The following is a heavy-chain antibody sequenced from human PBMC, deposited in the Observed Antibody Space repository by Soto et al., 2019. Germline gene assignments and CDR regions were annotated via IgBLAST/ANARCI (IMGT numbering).Heavy chain of an antibody. CDR1: GFTFSSYA. D-gene: IGHD3-3*01. J-gene: IGHJ6*02. V-gene: IGHV3-30-3*01. CDR2: ISYDGSNK. Sequence: QVQLVESGGGVVQPGRSLRLSCAASGFTFSSYAMHWVRQAPGKGLEWVAVISYDGSNKYYADSVKGRFTISRDNSKNALYLQMNSMRAEDTAVYYCASRGWIGPSLASLYYYYGMDAWGQGTTVTVSS. CDR3: ASRGWIGPSLASLYYYYGMDA.